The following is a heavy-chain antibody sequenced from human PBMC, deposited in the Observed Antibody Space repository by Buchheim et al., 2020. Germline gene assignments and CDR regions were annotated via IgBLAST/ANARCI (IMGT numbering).Heavy chain of an antibody. CDR1: GFTFSSYA. CDR3: AREYSGSYLLDY. D-gene: IGHD1-26*01. Sequence: QVQLVESGGGVVQPGRSLRLSCAASGFTFSSYAMHWVRQAPGKGLEWVAVISYDGSNKYYADSVKGRFTISRDNSKKKLYLQMNSLRAEDTAVYYCAREYSGSYLLDYWGQGTL. CDR2: ISYDGSNK. V-gene: IGHV3-30-3*01. J-gene: IGHJ4*02.